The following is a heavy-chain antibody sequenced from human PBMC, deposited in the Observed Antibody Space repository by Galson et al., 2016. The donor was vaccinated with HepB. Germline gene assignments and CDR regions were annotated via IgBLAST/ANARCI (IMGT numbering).Heavy chain of an antibody. J-gene: IGHJ4*02. V-gene: IGHV3-23*01. CDR1: GFTFTSYA. D-gene: IGHD3-22*01. CDR2: INGGGGFT. Sequence: SLRLSCAASGFTFTSYAMSWVRQAPGKGLEWVSAINGGGGFTYYADSVKGRFTISRDKPKNTVYLQMNSLRAEDTAVYYCAKYRDHSSGYYPLDYWGQGTLVTVSS. CDR3: AKYRDHSSGYYPLDY.